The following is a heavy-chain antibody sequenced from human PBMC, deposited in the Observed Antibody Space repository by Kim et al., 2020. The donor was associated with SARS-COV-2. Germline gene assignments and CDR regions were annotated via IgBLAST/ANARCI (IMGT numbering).Heavy chain of an antibody. CDR1: GFTFNTYG. CDR3: ARIDCTGNNCKPYYYYGMDV. Sequence: GGSLRLSCVASGFTFNTYGMHWVRQAPGKGLEWVAVIWYDGNIKYHADSVKGRFTVSRDNSKNTMYLQMNSLRAEDAAVYYCARIDCTGNNCKPYYYYGMDVWGQGTSVIVSS. J-gene: IGHJ6*02. V-gene: IGHV3-33*01. CDR2: IWYDGNIK. D-gene: IGHD2-8*02.